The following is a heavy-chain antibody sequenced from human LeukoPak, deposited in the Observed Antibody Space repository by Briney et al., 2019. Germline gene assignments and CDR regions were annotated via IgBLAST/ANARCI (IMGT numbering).Heavy chain of an antibody. J-gene: IGHJ4*02. V-gene: IGHV4-34*01. CDR2: INHSGST. D-gene: IGHD1/OR15-1a*01. CDR3: ARARRRATGTIDY. Sequence: PSETLSLTCAAYGGSFSGYYWSWIRQPPGKGLEWIGEINHSGSTNYNPSLKSRVTISVDTSKHQFSLKLSSVTAADTAVYHCARARRRATGTIDYWGQGTLVTVSS. CDR1: GGSFSGYY.